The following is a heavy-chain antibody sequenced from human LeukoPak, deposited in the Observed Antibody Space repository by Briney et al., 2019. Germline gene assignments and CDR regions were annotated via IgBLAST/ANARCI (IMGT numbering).Heavy chain of an antibody. V-gene: IGHV3-33*06. CDR1: GFSFSSYG. CDR2: IWYDGSNK. D-gene: IGHD3-9*01. CDR3: AKSGVLRYFDWSDPEYYFDY. Sequence: PGGSLRLSCAASGFSFSSYGMHWVRQAPGKGLEWVAVIWYDGSNKYYADSVKGRFTISRDNSKNTLYLQMNSLRAEDTAVYYCAKSGVLRYFDWSDPEYYFDYWGQGTLVTVSS. J-gene: IGHJ4*02.